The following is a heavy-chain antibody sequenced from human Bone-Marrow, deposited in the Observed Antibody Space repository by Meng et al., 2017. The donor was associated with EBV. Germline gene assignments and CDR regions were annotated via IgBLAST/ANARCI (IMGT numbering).Heavy chain of an antibody. D-gene: IGHD1-1*01. CDR2: ISGAGTT. J-gene: IGHJ4*02. V-gene: IGHV3-23*01. CDR3: ANVDWNQNGGY. Sequence: GWSVMLPCDASGFHLSTLALSWVRQAPGKGLEVVSAISGAGTTHYMDSVKGRFTISRDSSRNTLYLQMDSLRAEDTAIYFCANVDWNQNGGYWGQGTLVTVSS. CDR1: GFHLSTLA.